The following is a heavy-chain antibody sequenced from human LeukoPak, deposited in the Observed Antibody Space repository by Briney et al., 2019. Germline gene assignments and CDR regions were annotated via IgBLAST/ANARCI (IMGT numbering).Heavy chain of an antibody. CDR2: INWNGGST. CDR3: ARGLYQWLLLY. D-gene: IGHD5-12*01. J-gene: IGHJ4*02. CDR1: GFTFDDYG. Sequence: PGGSLRLSCAASGFTFDDYGMSWVRQAPGKGLELVYGINWNGGSTGYADSVKGRFTISRDNAKNSLYLQMNSLRAEDTALYYCARGLYQWLLLYWGQGTLVTVSS. V-gene: IGHV3-20*04.